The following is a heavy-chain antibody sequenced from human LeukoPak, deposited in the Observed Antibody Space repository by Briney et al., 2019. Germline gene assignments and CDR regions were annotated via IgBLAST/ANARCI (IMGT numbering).Heavy chain of an antibody. V-gene: IGHV6-1*01. D-gene: IGHD2-21*02. J-gene: IGHJ4*02. CDR2: TYYRSKWYN. Sequence: SQTLSLTCAISGDSVSSNGAAWNWIRQSPSRGLEWLGRTYYRSKWYNDYAVSVKSRMTISPDASKNQFSLQLNSVTPEDTAVYYCARAGGDSWYFDYWGQGTLVTVSS. CDR1: GDSVSSNGAA. CDR3: ARAGGDSWYFDY.